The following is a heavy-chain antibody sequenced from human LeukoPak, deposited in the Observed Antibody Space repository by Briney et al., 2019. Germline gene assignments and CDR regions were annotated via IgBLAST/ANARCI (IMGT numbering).Heavy chain of an antibody. CDR1: GFTFSTYL. CDR2: INSNGGST. Sequence: GGSLRLSCAASGFTFSTYLMHWVRQAPGKGLEYVSAINSNGGSTYYANSVRGRFTISRDNSKNTLYLQMNSLRAEDTAVYYCATIAVAGWGQGTLVTVSS. D-gene: IGHD6-19*01. V-gene: IGHV3-64*01. CDR3: ATIAVAG. J-gene: IGHJ4*02.